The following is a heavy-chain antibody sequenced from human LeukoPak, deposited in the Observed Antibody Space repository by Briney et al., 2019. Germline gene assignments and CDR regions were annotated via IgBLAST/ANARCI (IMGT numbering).Heavy chain of an antibody. D-gene: IGHD6-13*01. CDR3: ARARLGSLVDY. Sequence: GGSLRLSCAASGFTSSSYWMSWVRQAPGKGLEWVANIKQDGSEKYYVDSVKGRFTISRDNAKNSLYLQMNSLRAEDTAVYYCARARLGSLVDYWGQGTLVTVSS. V-gene: IGHV3-7*01. J-gene: IGHJ4*02. CDR2: IKQDGSEK. CDR1: GFTSSSYW.